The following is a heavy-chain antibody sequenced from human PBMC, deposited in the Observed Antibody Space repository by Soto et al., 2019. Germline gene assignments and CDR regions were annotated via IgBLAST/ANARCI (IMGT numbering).Heavy chain of an antibody. J-gene: IGHJ6*03. D-gene: IGHD6-6*01. V-gene: IGHV1-69*04. CDR3: ARDKRTIAARPFYYYYYMDV. Sequence: SVKVSCKASGGTFSSYTISWVRQAPGQGLEWMGRIIPILGIANYAQKFQGRVTITADKSTSTAYMELSSLRSEDTAVYYCARDKRTIAARPFYYYYYMDVWGKGTTVTVSS. CDR2: IIPILGIA. CDR1: GGTFSSYT.